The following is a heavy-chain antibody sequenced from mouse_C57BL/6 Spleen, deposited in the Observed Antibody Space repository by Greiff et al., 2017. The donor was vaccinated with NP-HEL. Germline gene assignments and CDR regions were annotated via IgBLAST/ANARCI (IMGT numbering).Heavy chain of an antibody. CDR3: ARGITTVAHFDY. V-gene: IGHV5-6*02. J-gene: IGHJ2*01. Sequence: EVMLVESGGDLVKPGGSLKLSCAASGFTFSSYGMSWVRQTPDKRLEWVATISSGGSYTYYPDSVKGRFTISRDNAKNTLYLQMSSLKSEDTAMYYCARGITTVAHFDYWGQGTTLTVSS. CDR2: ISSGGSYT. D-gene: IGHD1-1*01. CDR1: GFTFSSYG.